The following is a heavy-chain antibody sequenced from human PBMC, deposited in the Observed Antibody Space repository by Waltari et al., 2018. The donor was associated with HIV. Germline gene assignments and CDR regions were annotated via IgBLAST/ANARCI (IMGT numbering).Heavy chain of an antibody. J-gene: IGHJ5*02. CDR1: GYTFQSYG. D-gene: IGHD1-26*01. CDR2: IISGKT. Sequence: QVQLVQSGAEVKKDGASGKVSCKASGYTFQSYGTTWVQQAPGQGLEWVGWIISGKTDYAEKFQGSVTVTTDTSTATAYMELRSLRSDDTAVYYCARVDWVGATQPGWFDPWAQGTLITVSS. V-gene: IGHV1-18*01. CDR3: ARVDWVGATQPGWFDP.